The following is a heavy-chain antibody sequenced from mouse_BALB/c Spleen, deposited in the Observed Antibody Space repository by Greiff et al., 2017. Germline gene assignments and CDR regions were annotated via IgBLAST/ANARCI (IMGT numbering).Heavy chain of an antibody. D-gene: IGHD1-1*01. CDR2: IYPGNSDT. V-gene: IGHV1-5*01. CDR3: TRGNYGSSLGFDY. Sequence: VQLQQSGTVLARPGASVKMSCKASGYTFTSYWMHWVKQRPGQGLEWIGAIYPGNSDTSYNQKFKGKAKLTAVTSTSTAYMELSSLTNEDSAVYYCTRGNYGSSLGFDYWGQGTTLTVSS. J-gene: IGHJ2*01. CDR1: GYTFTSYW.